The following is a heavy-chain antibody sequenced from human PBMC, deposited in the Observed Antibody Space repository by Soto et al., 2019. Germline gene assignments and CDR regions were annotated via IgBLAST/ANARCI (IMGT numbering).Heavy chain of an antibody. CDR1: GGSISSYY. Sequence: PSETLSLTCTVSGGSISSYYWSWIRQPPGKGLEWIGYIYYSGSTNYNPSLKSRVTISVDTSKNQFSLKLSSVTAADTAVYYCARGETTVRFYYYGMDVWGQGTTVTVSS. CDR2: IYYSGST. V-gene: IGHV4-59*01. CDR3: ARGETTVRFYYYGMDV. D-gene: IGHD4-4*01. J-gene: IGHJ6*02.